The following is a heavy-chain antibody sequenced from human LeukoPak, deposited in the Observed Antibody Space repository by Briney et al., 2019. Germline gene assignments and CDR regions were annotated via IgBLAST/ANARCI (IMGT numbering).Heavy chain of an antibody. CDR2: ISGSGGST. J-gene: IGHJ6*03. CDR3: AKGGSGSYNYYYYYYMDV. CDR1: GFTFAEFG. Sequence: GGSLRLSCTASGFTFAEFGLSWVRQAPGKGLEWVSAISGSGGSTYYADSVKGRFTISRDNSKNTLYLQMNSLRAEDTAVYYCAKGGSGSYNYYYYYYMDVWGKGTTVTISS. D-gene: IGHD3-10*01. V-gene: IGHV3-23*01.